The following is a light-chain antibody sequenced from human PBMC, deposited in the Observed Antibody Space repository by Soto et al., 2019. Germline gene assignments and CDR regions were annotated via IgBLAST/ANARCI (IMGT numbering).Light chain of an antibody. CDR1: QSIRND. Sequence: DIEMTQFPSSLSASVGDRVTLTCRASQSIRNDLAWYQQKPGEAPKRLIYAASSMQTGVPSRFSGSGSGTESLLAISRLPAEDFATFYCLQNGTSPLTFGQGTKVEIK. CDR2: AAS. V-gene: IGKV1-17*01. J-gene: IGKJ1*01. CDR3: LQNGTSPLT.